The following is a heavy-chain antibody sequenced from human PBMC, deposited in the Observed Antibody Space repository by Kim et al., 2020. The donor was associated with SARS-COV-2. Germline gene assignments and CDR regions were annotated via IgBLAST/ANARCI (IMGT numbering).Heavy chain of an antibody. CDR2: IYYSGST. CDR3: ARQAHDRRTPFDY. J-gene: IGHJ4*02. CDR1: GGSISSYD. V-gene: IGHV4-59*08. Sequence: SETLSLTCTVSGGSISSYDWSWIRQPPGKGLEWIGYIYYSGSTNYNPSLKSRVTISVDTSKNQFSLKLSSVTAADTAVYYCARQAHDRRTPFDYWGQGTLVTVSS.